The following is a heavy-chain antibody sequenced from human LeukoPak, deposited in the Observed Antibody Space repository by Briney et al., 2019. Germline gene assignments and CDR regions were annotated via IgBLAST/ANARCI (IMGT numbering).Heavy chain of an antibody. V-gene: IGHV1-2*02. CDR2: IDPDSGGT. Sequence: ASVKVSCKASGYTFTYYYIHWVRQAPGQGLEWMGRIDPDSGGTSYPQKFQGRVTMTRDTSITTAYMELSRLRSDDTAVYYCAREFYDSSGRKHAFENWGQGTLVTVSS. CDR1: GYTFTYYY. J-gene: IGHJ3*02. CDR3: AREFYDSSGRKHAFEN. D-gene: IGHD3-22*01.